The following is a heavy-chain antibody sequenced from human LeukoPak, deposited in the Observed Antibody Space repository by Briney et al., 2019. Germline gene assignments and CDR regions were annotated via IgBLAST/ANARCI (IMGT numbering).Heavy chain of an antibody. Sequence: SVKVSCKASGGTFSSYAISWVRQAPGQGLEWMGRIIPIFGTANYAQKFQGRVTITTDESTSTAYMELSSLRSEDTAVYYCTRAPLWFGELWGYYFDYWGQGTLVTVSS. CDR2: IIPIFGTA. D-gene: IGHD3-10*01. J-gene: IGHJ4*02. CDR3: TRAPLWFGELWGYYFDY. CDR1: GGTFSSYA. V-gene: IGHV1-69*05.